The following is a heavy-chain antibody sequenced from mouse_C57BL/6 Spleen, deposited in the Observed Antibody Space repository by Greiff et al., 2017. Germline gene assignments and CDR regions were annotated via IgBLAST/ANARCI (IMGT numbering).Heavy chain of an antibody. Sequence: QVQLQQSGPGLVQPSQCLSITCTVSGFSLTSYGVHWVRQSPGKGLEWLGVLWRGGSTDYNAAFMSRLSITKDNSKSQVFFKMTSLQADDTAIYYCAKNNDYDGKGYFAMDDWGQGTSVTVSS. CDR1: GFSLTSYG. CDR3: AKNNDYDGKGYFAMDD. D-gene: IGHD2-4*01. CDR2: LWRGGST. V-gene: IGHV2-5*01. J-gene: IGHJ4*01.